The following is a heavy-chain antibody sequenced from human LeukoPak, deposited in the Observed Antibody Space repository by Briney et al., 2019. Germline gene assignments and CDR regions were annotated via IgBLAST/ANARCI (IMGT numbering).Heavy chain of an antibody. CDR2: ISAYNGDT. CDR1: GCTFNKYG. Sequence: ASVKVSCKASGCTFNKYGISWVRQAPGQGLEWMGWISAYNGDTNYAQKFQARVTLTTDTSTSTAYMEVRSLRSDDTAVYYCARGDWSGYYTGTGGAYYMDVWGKGTTVTVSS. J-gene: IGHJ6*03. CDR3: ARGDWSGYYTGTGGAYYMDV. D-gene: IGHD3-3*01. V-gene: IGHV1-18*01.